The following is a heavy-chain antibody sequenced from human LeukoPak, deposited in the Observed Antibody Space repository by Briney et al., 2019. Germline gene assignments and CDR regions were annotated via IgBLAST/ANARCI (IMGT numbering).Heavy chain of an antibody. Sequence: PSETLSLTCTVSGGSISSYYWSWIRQPPGKGLEWIGYIYYGGSTNYNPSLKSRVTISVDTSKNQFSLKLSSVTAADTAVYYCARSHSNYFDYWGQGTLVTVSS. CDR2: IYYGGST. V-gene: IGHV4-59*01. J-gene: IGHJ4*02. CDR1: GGSISSYY. D-gene: IGHD4-11*01. CDR3: ARSHSNYFDY.